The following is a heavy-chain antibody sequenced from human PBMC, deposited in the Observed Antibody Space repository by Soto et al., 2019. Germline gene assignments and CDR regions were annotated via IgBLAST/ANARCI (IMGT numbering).Heavy chain of an antibody. Sequence: SSVKVSCKASGGTFSSYAISWVRQAPGQGLEWMGGIIPIFGTANYAQKFQGRVTITADESTSTAYMELSSLRSEDTAVYYCARLGIAAAGPRGFDPWGQGTLVTVSS. V-gene: IGHV1-69*13. D-gene: IGHD6-13*01. CDR2: IIPIFGTA. J-gene: IGHJ5*02. CDR3: ARLGIAAAGPRGFDP. CDR1: GGTFSSYA.